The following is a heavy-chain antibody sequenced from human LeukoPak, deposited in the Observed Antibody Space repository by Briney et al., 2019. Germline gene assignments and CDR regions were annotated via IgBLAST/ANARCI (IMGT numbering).Heavy chain of an antibody. J-gene: IGHJ4*02. V-gene: IGHV3-23*01. CDR1: GITFRNYV. D-gene: IGHD4-23*01. Sequence: GGSLRLSCVASGITFRNYVMSWVRQSPGKGLEWVSGISNSGTSTYYADSVKGRFTISRDNSKNTLYLQMNSLRDEDTGVYYCAKDGLVFGDYGGHLDYWGQGTLVTVSS. CDR3: AKDGLVFGDYGGHLDY. CDR2: ISNSGTST.